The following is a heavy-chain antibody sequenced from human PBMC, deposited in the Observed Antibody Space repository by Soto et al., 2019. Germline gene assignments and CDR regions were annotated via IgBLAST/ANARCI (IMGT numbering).Heavy chain of an antibody. CDR2: ISAYNGNT. J-gene: IGHJ4*02. D-gene: IGHD3-10*01. V-gene: IGHV1-18*01. CDR3: ARDRGDGSTFDY. CDR1: GYTFTSYG. Sequence: QVQLVQSGAEVKKPGASVKVSCKASGYTFTSYGISWVRQAPGHGLEWMGWISAYNGNTNYAQKLQGRVTMTTDTSTSTADMELSSLRSDDTAVDYGARDRGDGSTFDYWGQGTLVTVSS.